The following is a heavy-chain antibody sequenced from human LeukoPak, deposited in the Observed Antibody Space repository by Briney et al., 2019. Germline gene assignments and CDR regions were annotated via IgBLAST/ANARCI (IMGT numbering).Heavy chain of an antibody. V-gene: IGHV1-3*01. CDR1: GFTFTTYT. J-gene: IGHJ5*02. D-gene: IGHD6-19*01. CDR3: ARGAPIRVAVAATFDP. Sequence: ASVTVSCTTSGFTFTTYTMHWVRQAPGQRLEWMGWINAANGNTQYSQKFQGRVTITRDTSASTAYMELSSPRSEDTAVYYCARGAPIRVAVAATFDPWGQGTLVTVPS. CDR2: INAANGNT.